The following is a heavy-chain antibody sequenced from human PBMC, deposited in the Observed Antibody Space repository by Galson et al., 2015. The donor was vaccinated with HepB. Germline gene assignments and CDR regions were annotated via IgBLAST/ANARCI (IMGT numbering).Heavy chain of an antibody. CDR3: ARAYYYDSSGYYYVPVYYYYGMDI. D-gene: IGHD3-22*01. CDR2: ISYDGSNK. J-gene: IGHJ6*02. CDR1: GFTFSSYA. Sequence: SLRLSCAASGFTFSSYAMHWVRQAPGKGLEWVAVISYDGSNKYYADSVKGRFTISRDNSKNTLYLQMNSLRAEDTAVYYCARAYYYDSSGYYYVPVYYYYGMDIWGQGTTVTVSS. V-gene: IGHV3-30-3*01.